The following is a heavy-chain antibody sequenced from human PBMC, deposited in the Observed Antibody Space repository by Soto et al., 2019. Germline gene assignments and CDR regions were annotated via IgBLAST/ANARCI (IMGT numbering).Heavy chain of an antibody. V-gene: IGHV4-34*01. D-gene: IGHD3-3*01. CDR2: INHSGST. CDR3: ARGVRFLEWLLYPSEGYMDV. Sequence: SETQFATAAVYGGSFSGYYWSWIRQPPGKGLEWIGEINHSGSTNYNPSLKSRVTISVDTSKNQFSLKLSSVTAADTAVYYCARGVRFLEWLLYPSEGYMDVWGKGTTVTVSS. CDR1: GGSFSGYY. J-gene: IGHJ6*03.